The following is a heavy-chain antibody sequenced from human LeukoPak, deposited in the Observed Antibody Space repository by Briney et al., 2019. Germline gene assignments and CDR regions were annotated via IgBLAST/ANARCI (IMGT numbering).Heavy chain of an antibody. Sequence: SETLSLTCTVSGGSISSYYWSWIRQPPGKGLEWIGYIYYSGSTNYNPSLKSRVTISVDTSKNQFSLKLSSVTAADTAVYYCARTPTEYDFWSGYNYYYYYMDVWGKGTTVTVSS. CDR1: GGSISSYY. CDR2: IYYSGST. J-gene: IGHJ6*03. D-gene: IGHD3-3*01. CDR3: ARTPTEYDFWSGYNYYYYYMDV. V-gene: IGHV4-59*01.